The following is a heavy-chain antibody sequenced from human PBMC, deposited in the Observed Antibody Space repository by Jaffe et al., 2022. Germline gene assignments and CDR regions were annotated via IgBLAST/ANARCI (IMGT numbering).Heavy chain of an antibody. J-gene: IGHJ4*02. D-gene: IGHD6-13*01. CDR1: GFTFDDYA. V-gene: IGHV3-43D*04. Sequence: EVQLVESGGVVVQPGGSLRLSCAASGFTFDDYAMHWVRQAPGKGLEWVSLISWDGGSTYYADSVKGRFTISRDNSKNSLYLQMNSLRAEDTALYYCAKGGYSSSWFAIDYWGQGTLVTVSS. CDR2: ISWDGGST. CDR3: AKGGYSSSWFAIDY.